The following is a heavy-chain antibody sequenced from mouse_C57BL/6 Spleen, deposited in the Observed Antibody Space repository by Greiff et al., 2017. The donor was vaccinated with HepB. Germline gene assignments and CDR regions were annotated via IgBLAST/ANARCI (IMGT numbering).Heavy chain of an antibody. CDR1: GYTFTDYY. J-gene: IGHJ2*01. V-gene: IGHV1-26*01. Sequence: EVQLQQSGPELVKPGASVKISCKASGYTFTDYYMNWVKQSHGKSLEWIGDINPNNGGTSYNQKFKGKATLTVDKSSSTAYMELRSLTSEDSAVYYCASGPTAQATDFDYWGQGTTLTVSS. D-gene: IGHD3-2*02. CDR2: INPNNGGT. CDR3: ASGPTAQATDFDY.